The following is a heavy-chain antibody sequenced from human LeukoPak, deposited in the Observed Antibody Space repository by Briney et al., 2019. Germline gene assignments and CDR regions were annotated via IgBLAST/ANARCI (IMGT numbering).Heavy chain of an antibody. Sequence: QPGGSLILSCAASGFTFSSYSMSLGRQAPGKGLEWGSAISGSCGITYYADSGKGRFTISRANSQNTLYLQMNSLRAEDTAVYYCAKDYGDYRDAFDIWGPGTMVTVSS. V-gene: IGHV3-23*01. CDR3: AKDYGDYRDAFDI. CDR2: ISGSCGIT. J-gene: IGHJ3*02. D-gene: IGHD4-17*01. CDR1: GFTFSSYS.